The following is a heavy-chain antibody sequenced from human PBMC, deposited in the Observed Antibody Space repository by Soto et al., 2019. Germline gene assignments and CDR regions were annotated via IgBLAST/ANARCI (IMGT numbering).Heavy chain of an antibody. V-gene: IGHV4-59*01. CDR2: IYYTGST. J-gene: IGHJ4*02. Sequence: QVQLQESGPGLVKPSETLSLTCTVSGGSISNYYWSWIRQPPGKGLEWIGYIYYTGSTNYNPSLKSRVTISVDTSENHVSLRLSSVTAADRAIYNWARGRHWLDYWGQGTMVTVSS. D-gene: IGHD6-19*01. CDR3: ARGRHWLDY. CDR1: GGSISNYY.